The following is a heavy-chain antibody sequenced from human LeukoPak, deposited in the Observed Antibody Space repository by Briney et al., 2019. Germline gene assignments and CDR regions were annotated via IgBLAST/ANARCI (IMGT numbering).Heavy chain of an antibody. J-gene: IGHJ4*02. Sequence: ASVKVSCKASGGTFSSYAISWVRQAPGQGLEWMGGIIPIFGTANYAQKFQGGVTITADESTSTAYMELSSLRSEDTAVYYCASDAAAGTFGYWGQGTLVTVSS. CDR2: IIPIFGTA. CDR3: ASDAAAGTFGY. V-gene: IGHV1-69*13. D-gene: IGHD6-13*01. CDR1: GGTFSSYA.